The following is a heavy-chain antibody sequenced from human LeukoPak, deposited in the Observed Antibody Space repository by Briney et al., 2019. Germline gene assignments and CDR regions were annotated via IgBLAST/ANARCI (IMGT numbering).Heavy chain of an antibody. CDR1: GGSISSGGYY. J-gene: IGHJ2*01. CDR3: ARADIAARVRLWYFDL. CDR2: IYYSGST. D-gene: IGHD6-6*01. Sequence: PSQTLSLTCTVSGGSISSGGYYWSWIRQHPGKGLEWIGYIYYSGSTYYNPSLKSRVTISVDTSKNQFSLKLSSVTAADTAVYYCARADIAARVRLWYFDLWGRGTLVTVSS. V-gene: IGHV4-31*03.